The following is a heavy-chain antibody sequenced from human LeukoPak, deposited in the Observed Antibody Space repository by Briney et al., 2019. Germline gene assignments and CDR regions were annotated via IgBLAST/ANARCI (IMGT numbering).Heavy chain of an antibody. CDR3: ARAKYNGNSDWFDP. CDR2: ISGGSTTI. CDR1: GXTFSIYS. D-gene: IGHD1-26*01. Sequence: PGGSLRLSCAASGXTFSIYSMNWLRQAPGKGLEWVSYISGGSTTIYYADSVKGRFTISRDNAKNSLYLQMNSLRNEDTAVYYCARAKYNGNSDWFDPWGQGTLVTVSS. J-gene: IGHJ5*02. V-gene: IGHV3-48*02.